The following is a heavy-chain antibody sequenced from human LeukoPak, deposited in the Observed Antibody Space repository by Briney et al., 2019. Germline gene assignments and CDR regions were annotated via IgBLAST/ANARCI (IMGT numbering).Heavy chain of an antibody. V-gene: IGHV3-23*01. Sequence: GGSLRLSCAASGFTFSSYAMSWVRQAPGKGLEWVSAISGSGGSTYYADSVKGRFTISRDNSKNTLYLQMNSLRAEDTAVYYCAKGKTGYSSGWCFGYWGQGTLVTVSS. CDR1: GFTFSSYA. CDR3: AKGKTGYSSGWCFGY. D-gene: IGHD6-19*01. CDR2: ISGSGGST. J-gene: IGHJ4*02.